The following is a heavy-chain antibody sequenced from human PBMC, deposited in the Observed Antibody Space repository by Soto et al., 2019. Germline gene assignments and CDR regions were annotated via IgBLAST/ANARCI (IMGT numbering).Heavy chain of an antibody. Sequence: GGSLRLSCAASGFTFSSYAMSWVRQAPGKGLEWVSAISGSGGSTYYADSVKGRFTISRDNSKNTLYLQMNSLRAEDTAVYYCAKDLVGATADYYYGMDVWGQGTTVTVS. CDR3: AKDLVGATADYYYGMDV. V-gene: IGHV3-23*01. CDR1: GFTFSSYA. J-gene: IGHJ6*02. D-gene: IGHD1-26*01. CDR2: ISGSGGST.